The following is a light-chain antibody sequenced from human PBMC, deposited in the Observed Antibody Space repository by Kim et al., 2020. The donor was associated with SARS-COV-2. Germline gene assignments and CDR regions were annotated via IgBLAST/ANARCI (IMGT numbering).Light chain of an antibody. J-gene: IGLJ2*01. CDR2: QDS. CDR3: QAWDSSTVV. V-gene: IGLV3-1*01. CDR1: KLGDKY. Sequence: SYELTQPPSVSVSPGQTASIPCSGAKLGDKYACWYQQKPGQSPVLVIYQDSKRPSGIPERFSGSNSGNTATLTISGTKAMDEADYYCQAWDSSTVVFGGG.